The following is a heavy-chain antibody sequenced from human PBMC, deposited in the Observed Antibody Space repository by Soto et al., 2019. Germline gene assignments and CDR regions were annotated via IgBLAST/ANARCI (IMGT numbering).Heavy chain of an antibody. CDR3: ARDGGDWRYCSGGSCHDAFDI. D-gene: IGHD2-15*01. V-gene: IGHV3-7*03. CDR2: IKQDGSEK. J-gene: IGHJ3*02. Sequence: GGSLRLSCAASGFTFSSYWMSWVRQAPGKGLEWVANIKQDGSEKYYVDSVKGRFTISRDNAKNSLYLQMNSLRAEDTAVYYCARDGGDWRYCSGGSCHDAFDIWGQGTMVTVSS. CDR1: GFTFSSYW.